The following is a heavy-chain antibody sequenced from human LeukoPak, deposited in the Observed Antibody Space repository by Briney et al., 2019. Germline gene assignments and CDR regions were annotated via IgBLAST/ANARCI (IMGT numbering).Heavy chain of an antibody. J-gene: IGHJ4*02. D-gene: IGHD3-22*01. CDR1: GFTFSSYW. Sequence: GGSLRLSCAASGFTFSSYWMNWVRQARGKGLGWVSRINSDGSSTIYADSVNGRFTISRHNAKNPLYLQMNILRAEDTAVYYCARAHYYDSSGYYFQYFDYCGQGTLVTVSS. CDR3: ARAHYYDSSGYYFQYFDY. CDR2: INSDGSST. V-gene: IGHV3-74*01.